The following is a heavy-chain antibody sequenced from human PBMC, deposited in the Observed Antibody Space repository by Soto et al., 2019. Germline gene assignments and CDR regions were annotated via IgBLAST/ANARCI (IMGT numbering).Heavy chain of an antibody. J-gene: IGHJ4*02. V-gene: IGHV3-30-3*01. CDR3: ARDGGRY. Sequence: QSGGSLRLSXAASGFTFSSYAMHWVRQAPGKGLEWVAVISYDGSNKYYADSVKGRFTISRDNSKNTLYLQMNSLRAEDTAVYYCARDGGRYWGQGTLVTVSS. D-gene: IGHD3-16*01. CDR2: ISYDGSNK. CDR1: GFTFSSYA.